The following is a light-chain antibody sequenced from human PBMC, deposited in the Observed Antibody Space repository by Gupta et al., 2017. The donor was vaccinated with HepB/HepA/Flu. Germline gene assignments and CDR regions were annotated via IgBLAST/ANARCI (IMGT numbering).Light chain of an antibody. J-gene: IGKJ2*01. V-gene: IGKV3-15*01. CDR1: QSVNTN. CDR2: GAS. CDR3: QQYNSWPYT. Sequence: EIVMTQSPASLALSPGESATLTCRASQSVNTNLAWYQQKPGQAPRLLIYGASTRAPGIPARFSGSGSGREFTLTIGSLQSEDFAVYYCQQYNSWPYTFGQGTKLEIK.